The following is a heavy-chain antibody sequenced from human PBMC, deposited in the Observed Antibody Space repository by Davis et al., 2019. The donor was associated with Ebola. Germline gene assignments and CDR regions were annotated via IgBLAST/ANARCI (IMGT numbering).Heavy chain of an antibody. D-gene: IGHD3-3*01. J-gene: IGHJ4*02. CDR1: GFTVSSNY. Sequence: GESLKISCAASGFTVSSNYMSWVRQAPGKGLKWVSVKGRFTISRDKAKNSLYLQMNSLRAEDTAVYYCARAGEGFWSPALIDYWGQGTLVTVSS. V-gene: IGHV3-69-1*01. CDR3: ARAGEGFWSPALIDY.